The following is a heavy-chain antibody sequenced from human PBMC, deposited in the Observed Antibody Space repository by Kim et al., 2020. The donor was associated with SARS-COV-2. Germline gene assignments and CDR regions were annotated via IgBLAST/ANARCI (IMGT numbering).Heavy chain of an antibody. Sequence: SETLSLTCTVSGGSISSSSYYWGWIRQPPGKGLEWIGSIYYSGSTYYNPSLKSRVTISVDTSKNQFSLKLSSVTAADTAVYYCARGSIAARPVWFDPWGHGTLVTVSS. J-gene: IGHJ5*02. D-gene: IGHD6-6*01. V-gene: IGHV4-39*01. CDR2: IYYSGST. CDR1: GGSISSSSYY. CDR3: ARGSIAARPVWFDP.